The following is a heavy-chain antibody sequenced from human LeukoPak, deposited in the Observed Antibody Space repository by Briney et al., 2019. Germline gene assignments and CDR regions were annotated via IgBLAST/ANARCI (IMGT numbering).Heavy chain of an antibody. CDR1: GGSISSSSYY. V-gene: IGHV4-39*01. J-gene: IGHJ5*02. D-gene: IGHD3-3*01. CDR2: IYYSGST. CDR3: ARRGYDFWSGYYLTGFDP. Sequence: PSETLSLTCTVSGGSISSSSYYWGWIRQPPGKGLEWIGSIYYSGSTYYNPSLKSRVTISVDTSKNQFSLKLSSVTAADTAVYYRARRGYDFWSGYYLTGFDPWGQGTLVTVSS.